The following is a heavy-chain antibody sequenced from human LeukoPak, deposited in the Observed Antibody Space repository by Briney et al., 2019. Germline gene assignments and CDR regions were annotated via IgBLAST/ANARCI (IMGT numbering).Heavy chain of an antibody. CDR2: ISSGGST. V-gene: IGHV3-23*01. D-gene: IGHD6-19*01. Sequence: PGGSLRLSCAASGFTFSSYAMSWVRQAPGKGLEWASVISSGGSTNYADSVKGRFTISRDNPKDTLYLQMNSLRAEDSAVYYCAKISSSSCTDYWGQGTLVTVSS. CDR1: GFTFSSYA. J-gene: IGHJ4*02. CDR3: AKISSSSCTDY.